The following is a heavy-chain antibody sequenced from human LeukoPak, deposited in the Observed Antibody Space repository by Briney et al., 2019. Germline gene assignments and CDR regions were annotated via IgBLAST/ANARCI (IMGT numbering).Heavy chain of an antibody. CDR2: IYYSGST. Sequence: PSGTLSLTCTVSGGSISSGGYYWSWIRQHPGKGLEWIGYIYYSGSTYYNPSLKSRVIISVDTSKNQFSLKLSSVTAADTAVYYCARGGTYYYDSSGPKIRVRPFDYWGQGTLVTVSS. CDR3: ARGGTYYYDSSGPKIRVRPFDY. V-gene: IGHV4-31*03. CDR1: GGSISSGGYY. D-gene: IGHD3-22*01. J-gene: IGHJ4*02.